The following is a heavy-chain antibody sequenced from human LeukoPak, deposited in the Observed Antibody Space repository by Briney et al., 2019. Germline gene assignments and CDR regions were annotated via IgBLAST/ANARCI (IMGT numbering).Heavy chain of an antibody. CDR3: ARRKYYGSGSYSTYYFDY. CDR2: INHSGST. Sequence: SETLSLACAVYGGSFSGYYWSWIRQPPGKGLEWIGEINHSGSTNYNPSLKSRVTISVDTSKNQFSLKLSSVTAANTAVYYCARRKYYGSGSYSTYYFDYWGQGTLVTVSS. CDR1: GGSFSGYY. D-gene: IGHD3-10*01. V-gene: IGHV4-34*01. J-gene: IGHJ4*02.